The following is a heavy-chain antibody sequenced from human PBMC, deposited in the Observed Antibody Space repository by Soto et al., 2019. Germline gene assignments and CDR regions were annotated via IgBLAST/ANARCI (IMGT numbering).Heavy chain of an antibody. D-gene: IGHD1-26*01. J-gene: IGHJ6*02. V-gene: IGHV4-39*01. CDR3: ARHGWGSYHPWGYYGMDV. CDR1: GGSISSSSYY. CDR2: IYYSGST. Sequence: KASETLSLTCTVSGGSISSSSYYWGWIRQPPGKGLEWIGSIYYSGSTYYNPSLKSRVTISVDTSKNQFSLKLSSVTAADTAVYYCARHGWGSYHPWGYYGMDVWGQGTTVTVSS.